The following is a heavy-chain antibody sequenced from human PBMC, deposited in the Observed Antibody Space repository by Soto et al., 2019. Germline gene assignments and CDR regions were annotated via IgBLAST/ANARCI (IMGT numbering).Heavy chain of an antibody. V-gene: IGHV4-30-4*01. J-gene: IGHJ4*02. D-gene: IGHD1-20*01. CDR2: IYYSGST. CDR1: GGSISSGHYY. CDR3: ARYNWNAGAIDF. Sequence: SETLSLTCTVSGGSISSGHYYWSWIRQPPGKGLEWIGYIYYSGSTYYNPSLKSRVTISVDTSKNQFSLKLSSVTAADTAVYYCARYNWNAGAIDFWGPRILVSLSS.